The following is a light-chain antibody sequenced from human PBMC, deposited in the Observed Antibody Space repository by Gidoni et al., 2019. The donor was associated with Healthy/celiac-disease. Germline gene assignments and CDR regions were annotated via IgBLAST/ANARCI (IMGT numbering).Light chain of an antibody. J-gene: IGKJ5*01. CDR2: GAS. Sequence: IVMTQSPATLSVSPGERATLSCRASQSVSSNVAWYQQKPGQAPRLLIYGASTRATGIPARFSGSGSGTEFTLTISSLQSEDFAVYYCQQYNTWPPITFGQGTRLEIK. CDR3: QQYNTWPPIT. CDR1: QSVSSN. V-gene: IGKV3-15*01.